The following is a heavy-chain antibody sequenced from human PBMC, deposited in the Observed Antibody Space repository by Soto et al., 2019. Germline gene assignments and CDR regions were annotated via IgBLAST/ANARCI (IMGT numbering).Heavy chain of an antibody. CDR1: GDSVSSYY. CDR3: SWEAAGTPGD. CDR2: IYYSGTT. D-gene: IGHD6-13*01. V-gene: IGHV4-59*02. J-gene: IGHJ4*02. Sequence: PSETLSLTCTVSGDSVSSYYWSWIRQPPGKGLEWIGYIYYSGTTNYNPSLKSRVTISLDTSKKQFSLKLSSVAAADTAVYYCSWEAAGTPGDWGQGTQVTVPS.